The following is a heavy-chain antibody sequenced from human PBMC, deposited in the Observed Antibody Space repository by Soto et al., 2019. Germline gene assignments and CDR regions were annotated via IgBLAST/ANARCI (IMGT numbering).Heavy chain of an antibody. CDR3: ARTVVGAISLNWFDP. CDR2: INHSGST. Sequence: SETLSLTCAVYGGSFSGYYWSWIRQPPGKGLEWIGEINHSGSTNYNPSLKSRVTISVDTSKNQFSLKLSSVTAADTAVYYCARTVVGAISLNWFDPWGQGTLVTVSS. J-gene: IGHJ5*02. CDR1: GGSFSGYY. D-gene: IGHD1-26*01. V-gene: IGHV4-34*01.